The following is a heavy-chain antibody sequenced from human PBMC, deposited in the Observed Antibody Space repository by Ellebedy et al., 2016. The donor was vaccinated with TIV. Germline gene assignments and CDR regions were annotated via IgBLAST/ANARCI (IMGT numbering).Heavy chain of an antibody. Sequence: PGGSLRLSCAASGFTFSSYWMHWVRQAPGKGLVWVSLINSDGSRTTYADSVQGRFTISRDNAKNTLYLQMNSLGAEDTAVYYCASRGVAVQGADYWGQGTLVTVSS. CDR1: GFTFSSYW. CDR2: INSDGSRT. CDR3: ASRGVAVQGADY. J-gene: IGHJ4*02. D-gene: IGHD3-10*01. V-gene: IGHV3-74*01.